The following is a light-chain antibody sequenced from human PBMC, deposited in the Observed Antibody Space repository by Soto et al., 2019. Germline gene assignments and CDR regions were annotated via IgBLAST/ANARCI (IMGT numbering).Light chain of an antibody. J-gene: IGKJ4*01. CDR3: GQHKSYPLT. CDR2: AAS. CDR1: QDVKDN. Sequence: DIQMTQSPSSLSASVGDRVIITCRSSQDVKDNLGWYQLKAGEAPKTLIYAASTLKSGVPSRFSGSGSGTEFTLTIDSLQPEDFATYYCGQHKSYPLTFGGGTKVEL. V-gene: IGKV1-17*01.